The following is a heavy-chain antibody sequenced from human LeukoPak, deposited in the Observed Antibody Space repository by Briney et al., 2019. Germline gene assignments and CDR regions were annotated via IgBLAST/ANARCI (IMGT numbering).Heavy chain of an antibody. CDR3: AKDHYVSGRYDAFDI. V-gene: IGHV3-23*01. D-gene: IGHD3-10*01. CDR2: ITTSGGST. Sequence: GGSLRLSCAASGFTFSSYAMSWVRQAPGEGLEWVSSITTSGGSTYYADSVKGRFTISRDNAKNTLYPQMNSLRAEDTAVYYCAKDHYVSGRYDAFDIWGQGTMVTVSS. J-gene: IGHJ3*02. CDR1: GFTFSSYA.